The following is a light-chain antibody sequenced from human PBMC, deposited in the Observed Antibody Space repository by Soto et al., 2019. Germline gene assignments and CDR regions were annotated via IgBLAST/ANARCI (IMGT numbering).Light chain of an antibody. Sequence: EIVLTQSPGTLSLSPGERATLSCRSSQSVIRTHLAWYQKKARQAPRLLFYGASSRAAGIPARFIGNGSGAVFTLTSSRLQYEDFAVYCRQQYNTSRTFGQGTKVDIK. J-gene: IGKJ1*01. CDR1: QSVIRTH. CDR2: GAS. CDR3: QQYNTSRT. V-gene: IGKV3-20*01.